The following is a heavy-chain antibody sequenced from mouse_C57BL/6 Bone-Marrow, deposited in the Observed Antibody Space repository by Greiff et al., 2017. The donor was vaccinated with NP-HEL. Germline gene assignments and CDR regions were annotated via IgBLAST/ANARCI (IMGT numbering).Heavy chain of an antibody. V-gene: IGHV5-17*01. D-gene: IGHD2-12*01. CDR3: ADYSSFAY. Sequence: EVKLMESGGGLVKPGGSLKLSCAASGFTFSDYGMHWVRQAPEKGLEWVAYISSGSSTISYADTVKGRFTISRDNAKNTLFLQMTSLRSEDTTMYYCADYSSFAYWGQGTLVTVSA. J-gene: IGHJ3*01. CDR2: ISSGSSTI. CDR1: GFTFSDYG.